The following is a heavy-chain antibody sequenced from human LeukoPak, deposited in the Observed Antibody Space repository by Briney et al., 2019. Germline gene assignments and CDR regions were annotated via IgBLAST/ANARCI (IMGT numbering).Heavy chain of an antibody. D-gene: IGHD6-19*01. Sequence: ASVKVSCKASGYTFTGSYIHWVRQAPGQGLEWRGWMNPNTGGTIYAQRFQGRVTMTRDTSISTAYMELSRLGSDDTAVYYCARTRRAVAATGLSYWGQGTLVTVSP. J-gene: IGHJ4*02. CDR1: GYTFTGSY. CDR3: ARTRRAVAATGLSY. V-gene: IGHV1-2*02. CDR2: MNPNTGGT.